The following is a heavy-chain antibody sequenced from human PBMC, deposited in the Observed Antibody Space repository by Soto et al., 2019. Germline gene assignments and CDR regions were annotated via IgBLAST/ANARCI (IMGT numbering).Heavy chain of an antibody. Sequence: QVQLVQDGAEVRRPGASVKVSCKASGYSFTAYDLNWVRQAPGQGREWMAWMNPYSGNTGYAKKYQGRVTVTRDTSLRTVYLDLRSLTSNGTAVYFCARYGGSASRYFDLCGPGTPVTVFS. CDR1: GYSFTAYD. CDR3: ARYGGSASRYFDL. D-gene: IGHD6-19*01. J-gene: IGHJ2*01. V-gene: IGHV1-8*01. CDR2: MNPYSGNT.